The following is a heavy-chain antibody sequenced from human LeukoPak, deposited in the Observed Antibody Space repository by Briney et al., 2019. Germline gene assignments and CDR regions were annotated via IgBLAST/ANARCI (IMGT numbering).Heavy chain of an antibody. CDR1: GFSFNNYW. Sequence: PGGSLRLSCPASGFSFNNYWMSWVRQAPGKGLESVANINQHGSEEYYVDSVKGRFTISRDNAKNSLYLQMSSLRAEDTAVYYCARAPTGSGKGYYFDSWGQGALVTVSS. CDR2: INQHGSEE. J-gene: IGHJ4*02. V-gene: IGHV3-7*01. CDR3: ARAPTGSGKGYYFDS. D-gene: IGHD3-10*01.